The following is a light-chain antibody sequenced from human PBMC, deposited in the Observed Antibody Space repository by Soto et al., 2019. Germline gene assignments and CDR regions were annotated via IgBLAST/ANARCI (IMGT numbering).Light chain of an antibody. CDR2: EDY. CDR1: NIGSKS. CDR3: LVWDNSGDRYV. Sequence: SYELTQPPSLSVAPGQTARITCGGNNIGSKSVHWYQQKPGQAPVVVVYEDYDRPSGIPERFSGSNSGNTATLTITRVEAGDEADYYCLVWDNSGDRYVFGTGTKLTVL. V-gene: IGLV3-21*02. J-gene: IGLJ1*01.